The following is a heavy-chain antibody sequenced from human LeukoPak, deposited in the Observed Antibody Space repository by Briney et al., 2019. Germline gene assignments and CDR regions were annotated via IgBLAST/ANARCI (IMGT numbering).Heavy chain of an antibody. CDR1: GFNFASNW. V-gene: IGHV3-74*01. CDR3: ARGGGLDV. D-gene: IGHD3-16*01. J-gene: IGHJ6*02. Sequence: GGSLRLSCAASGFNFASNWMHWVRQISGKGLMWVSRINSGGSGTSYADSVGGRFTISRDNVKNTLYLQMNNLRAEDPAVYFCARGGGLDVWGQGATVTVSS. CDR2: INSGGSGT.